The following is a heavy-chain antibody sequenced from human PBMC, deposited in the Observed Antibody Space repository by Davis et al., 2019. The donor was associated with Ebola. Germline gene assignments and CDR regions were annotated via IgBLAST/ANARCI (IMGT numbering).Heavy chain of an antibody. CDR1: GYTFTNYG. D-gene: IGHD5-24*01. Sequence: ASVKVSCKASGYTFTNYGIIWARQAPGQGLEWMGWINPHNGNTNYAQNVQGRVTMTTDTSTSTAYMEVGGLRSDDTAVYYCARAQFPATSDHWGQGTLVTVSS. CDR3: ARAQFPATSDH. J-gene: IGHJ4*02. V-gene: IGHV1-18*04. CDR2: INPHNGNT.